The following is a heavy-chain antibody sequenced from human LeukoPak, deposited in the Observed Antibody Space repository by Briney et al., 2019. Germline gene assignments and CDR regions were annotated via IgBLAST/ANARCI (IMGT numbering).Heavy chain of an antibody. Sequence: PSETLSLTCAVYGGSFSGYYWSWIRQPPGKGLEWIGEINHSGSTNYNPSLKSRVTISVDMSKNQFSLKLSSVTAADTAVYYCARHPVGGGLGAFDIWGQGTMVTVSS. CDR2: INHSGST. V-gene: IGHV4-34*01. CDR1: GGSFSGYY. J-gene: IGHJ3*02. D-gene: IGHD1-26*01. CDR3: ARHPVGGGLGAFDI.